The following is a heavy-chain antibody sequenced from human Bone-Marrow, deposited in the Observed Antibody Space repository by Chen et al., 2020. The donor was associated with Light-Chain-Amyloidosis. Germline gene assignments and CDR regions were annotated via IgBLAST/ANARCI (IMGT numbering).Heavy chain of an antibody. J-gene: IGHJ4*02. CDR3: AREKGGSRQPFDY. CDR1: GGHISSGGYY. Sequence: QVQLQESGPGLVKPSQTLSLTCTVSGGHISSGGYYWSWIRQHPGKGLEWIGYIYYSGSTYYNPSLKSRVTISVDTSKNQFSLKLSSVTAADTAVYYCAREKGGSRQPFDYWGQGTLVTVSS. CDR2: IYYSGST. D-gene: IGHD6-13*01. V-gene: IGHV4-31*03.